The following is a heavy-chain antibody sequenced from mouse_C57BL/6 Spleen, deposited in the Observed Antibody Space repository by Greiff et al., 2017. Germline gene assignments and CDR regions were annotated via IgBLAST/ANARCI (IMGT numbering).Heavy chain of an antibody. CDR2: IYPGDGDT. CDR3: ARFYDGYGDAMDY. D-gene: IGHD2-3*01. CDR1: GYAFSSSW. J-gene: IGHJ4*01. V-gene: IGHV1-82*01. Sequence: QVQLKESGPELVKPGASVKISCKASGYAFSSSWMNWVKQRPGKGLEWIGRIYPGDGDTNYNGKFKGKATLTADKSSSTAYMQLSSLTSEDSAVYFCARFYDGYGDAMDYWGQGTSVTVSS.